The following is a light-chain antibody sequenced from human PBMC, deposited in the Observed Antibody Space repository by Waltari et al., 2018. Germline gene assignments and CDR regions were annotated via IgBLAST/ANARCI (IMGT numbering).Light chain of an antibody. CDR3: HHRASWTQGT. CDR2: DAY. J-gene: IGKJ4*01. Sequence: ETVWTHSPATRSLSPGEGAPPSCRASQSVSRNLTWYQQKPGQPPRLLIYDAYNRATGIPARFSGSGSGTDFALTISSLGPEDFALYSCHHRASWTQGTFGGGTKVEIK. CDR1: QSVSRN. V-gene: IGKV3-11*01.